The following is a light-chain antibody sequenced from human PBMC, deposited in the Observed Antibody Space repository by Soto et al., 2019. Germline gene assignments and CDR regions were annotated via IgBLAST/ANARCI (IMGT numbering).Light chain of an antibody. Sequence: IVMTQSPATVSVSPGERATLSCRASQSVNSNLAWYQQKPGQAPRLLIYDASTRATGIPARFSGSGSGTEFTLTISSLQSEDSAVYYCQQYTNWLTFGGGTKVDIK. CDR2: DAS. J-gene: IGKJ4*01. V-gene: IGKV3-15*01. CDR1: QSVNSN. CDR3: QQYTNWLT.